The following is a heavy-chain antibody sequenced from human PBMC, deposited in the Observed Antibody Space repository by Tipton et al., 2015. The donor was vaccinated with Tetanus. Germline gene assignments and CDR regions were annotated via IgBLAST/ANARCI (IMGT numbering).Heavy chain of an antibody. CDR2: MNPASGNT. CDR1: GYTFTSYD. D-gene: IGHD4-17*01. CDR3: ARTLRGTTRVGFQYLSYYRMDV. J-gene: IGHJ6*02. Sequence: QLEQSGAEVKKPGASVRVSGKASGYTFTSYDINWVRQATVQGLEWMGWMNPASGNTGYAQKFQGRVTMTRDTSMSTAFMEVTRLGSEDTAIYYCARTLRGTTRVGFQYLSYYRMDVWGQGPAVTVSS. V-gene: IGHV1-8*01.